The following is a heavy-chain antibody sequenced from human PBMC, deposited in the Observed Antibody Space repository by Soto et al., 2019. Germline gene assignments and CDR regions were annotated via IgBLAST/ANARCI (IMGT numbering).Heavy chain of an antibody. CDR1: ADTFNSYS. V-gene: IGHV1-69*01. CDR2: ITPVFGTA. D-gene: IGHD4-17*01. Sequence: QVQLVQSGAEVRKPGSSVKVSCKASADTFNSYSLSWLRQAPGQRLEWMGGITPVFGTADYAQSFQDRRTITADDSTSTVYTELSSLASDDTAVYYCARSLEGTTVTTWFDPWGQGALVTVSS. CDR3: ARSLEGTTVTTWFDP. J-gene: IGHJ5*02.